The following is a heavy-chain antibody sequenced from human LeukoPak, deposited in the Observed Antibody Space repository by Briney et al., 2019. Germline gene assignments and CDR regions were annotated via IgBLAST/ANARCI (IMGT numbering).Heavy chain of an antibody. Sequence: PSETLSLTCAVSGGSISIYNWSWIRQPAGQGLEWIGRIYTSGTITYNPSLKSRVTMSVDTSMNHFSLKLSSVTAADTAVYYCARVVASYRNYYYMDVWGKGTTVTVSS. D-gene: IGHD3-10*01. CDR3: ARVVASYRNYYYMDV. CDR2: IYTSGTI. CDR1: GGSISIYN. V-gene: IGHV4-4*07. J-gene: IGHJ6*03.